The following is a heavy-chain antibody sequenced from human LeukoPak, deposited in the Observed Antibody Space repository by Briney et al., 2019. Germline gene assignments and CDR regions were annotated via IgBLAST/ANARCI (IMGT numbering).Heavy chain of an antibody. CDR2: ISNDGGEK. Sequence: GGSLRLSGAASGFTFSDYAMQWVRQAPGKGLGWVPVISNDGGEKRYADSVKGRFTISRDSSEKMLYLQMNSLRPEDTALYYCAREPRRDGSAYYADCWGQGTLVTVSS. D-gene: IGHD3-3*01. CDR3: AREPRRDGSAYYADC. J-gene: IGHJ4*02. V-gene: IGHV3-30*04. CDR1: GFTFSDYA.